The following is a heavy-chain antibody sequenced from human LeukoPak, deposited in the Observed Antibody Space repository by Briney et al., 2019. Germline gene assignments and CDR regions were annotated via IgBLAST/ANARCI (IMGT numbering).Heavy chain of an antibody. CDR1: GGSISSYY. CDR2: IYASGNP. J-gene: IGHJ4*02. V-gene: IGHV4-4*07. CDR3: ASYSGSNAYYVY. Sequence: ETPSLTCTVSGGSISSYYWSWIRQPAGKGLEWIGRIYASGNPNYNPSLKSRVTMSVDTSKNQFSLKLSSMTAADTAVYYCASYSGSNAYYVYWGQGTVVTVSS. D-gene: IGHD1-26*01.